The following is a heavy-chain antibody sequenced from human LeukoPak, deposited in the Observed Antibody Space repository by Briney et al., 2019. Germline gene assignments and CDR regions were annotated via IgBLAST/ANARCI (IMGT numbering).Heavy chain of an antibody. CDR2: ISSSSSYK. CDR3: ARDSSRDGYNSPGY. J-gene: IGHJ4*02. V-gene: IGHV3-21*01. D-gene: IGHD5-24*01. Sequence: GGSLRLSCAASGFTFSSYSMNWVRQAPGKGLEWVSSISSSSSYKYYADSVKGRFTISRDNAKNSLYLQMNSLRAEDTAVYYCARDSSRDGYNSPGYWGQGTLVTVSS. CDR1: GFTFSSYS.